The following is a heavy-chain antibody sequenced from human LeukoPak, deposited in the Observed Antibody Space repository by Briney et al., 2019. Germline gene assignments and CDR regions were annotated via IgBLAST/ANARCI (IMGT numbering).Heavy chain of an antibody. CDR3: ARVAAAGAFDY. V-gene: IGHV1-69*05. CDR2: IIPIFGTA. CDR1: GGTFSSYA. D-gene: IGHD6-13*01. J-gene: IGHJ4*02. Sequence: GASVKVSCKASGGTFSSYAISLVRQAPGQGLEWMGRIIPIFGTANYAQKFQGRVTITTDESTSTAYMELSSLRSEDTAVYYCARVAAAGAFDYWRQGTLVTVSS.